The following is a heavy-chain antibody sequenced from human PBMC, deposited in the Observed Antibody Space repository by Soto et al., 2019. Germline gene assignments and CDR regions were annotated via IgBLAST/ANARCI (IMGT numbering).Heavy chain of an antibody. CDR3: AAGFDL. J-gene: IGHJ5*02. V-gene: IGHV3-74*01. Sequence: EVQLVESGGGLVQPGGSLRVSCAASGFTLRSHRIHWVRQVPGKGLEWVSRIDTDGGGTSYADSVKGRFTISTDNAKNTGNLQMNGLRGEDKAVYYCAAGFDLWGQGTLVTVSS. CDR1: GFTLRSHR. CDR2: IDTDGGGT.